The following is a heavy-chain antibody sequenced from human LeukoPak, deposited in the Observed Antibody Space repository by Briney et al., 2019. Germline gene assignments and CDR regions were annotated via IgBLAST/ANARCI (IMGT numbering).Heavy chain of an antibody. CDR2: IGAYNGNT. CDR3: ARDIAIAVAGDFDY. D-gene: IGHD6-19*01. J-gene: IGHJ4*02. Sequence: ASVKVSCKASGYTFTSYGISWVRQAPGQGLEWMGWIGAYNGNTNYAQKLQGRVTMTTDTSTSTAYMELRSLRSDDTAAYYCARDIAIAVAGDFDYWGQGTLVTVSS. CDR1: GYTFTSYG. V-gene: IGHV1-18*01.